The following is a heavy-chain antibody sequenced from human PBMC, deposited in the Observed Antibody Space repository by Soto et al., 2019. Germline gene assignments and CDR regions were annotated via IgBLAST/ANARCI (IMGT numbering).Heavy chain of an antibody. CDR1: GGSISSCGVYF. J-gene: IGHJ5*02. CDR2: INHYGTT. V-gene: IGHV4-31*01. CDR3: ARNSYGSNWFDP. Sequence: QVQLQESGPGLVKPSQTLSLTCTVSGGSISSCGVYFWSWIRQHPGKGLEWIGYINHYGTTYYNPPLRSPVTISVDTSKNQFSLKLDSVTAADTTLYYWARNSYGSNWFDPWGQGAPVTVSS. D-gene: IGHD3-10*01.